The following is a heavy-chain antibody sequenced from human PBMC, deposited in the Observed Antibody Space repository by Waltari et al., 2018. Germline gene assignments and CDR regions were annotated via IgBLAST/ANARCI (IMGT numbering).Heavy chain of an antibody. J-gene: IGHJ4*02. D-gene: IGHD6-13*01. V-gene: IGHV3-23*01. CDR1: GFTFSSYA. CDR2: MRGTSATT. Sequence: EVQLLESRGGLVQPGGSLRLSCAASGFTFSSYAMTWVRQAPGKGPEVVSVMRGTSATTHYADSVKGRFTISRDNSKNTLYLQMNSLRVEDTAVYYCAKDRSFMPGSWHPLDYWGQGALVTVSS. CDR3: AKDRSFMPGSWHPLDY.